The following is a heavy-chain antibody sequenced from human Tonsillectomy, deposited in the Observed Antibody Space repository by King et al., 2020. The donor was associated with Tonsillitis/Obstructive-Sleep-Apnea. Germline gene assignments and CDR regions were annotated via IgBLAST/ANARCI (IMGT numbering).Heavy chain of an antibody. Sequence: VQLVQSGAEVKKPGESLKISCKGSGYSFTSYWIGWVRQMPGKGLEWMGIIYPGDSDTRYSPSFQGQVTISADKSISTAYLQWSSLKASDTAMYYCARRGYCSGGSCHDGGMDVWGQGTTVTVSS. D-gene: IGHD2-15*01. CDR3: ARRGYCSGGSCHDGGMDV. CDR1: GYSFTSYW. CDR2: IYPGDSDT. J-gene: IGHJ6*02. V-gene: IGHV5-51*03.